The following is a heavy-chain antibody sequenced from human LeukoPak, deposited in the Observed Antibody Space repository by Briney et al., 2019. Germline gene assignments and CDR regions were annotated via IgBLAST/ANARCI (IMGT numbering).Heavy chain of an antibody. V-gene: IGHV3-64*01. J-gene: IGHJ3*02. Sequence: PGGSLRLSCAASGFTFSSYAMHWVRQAPGKGLEYVSAISSNGGSTYYANSVKGRFTISRDNSKNTLYLQMGSLRAEDMAVYHCASLCIVSTGCAFDIWGQGTMVTVSS. CDR2: ISSNGGST. D-gene: IGHD1-26*01. CDR1: GFTFSSYA. CDR3: ASLCIVSTGCAFDI.